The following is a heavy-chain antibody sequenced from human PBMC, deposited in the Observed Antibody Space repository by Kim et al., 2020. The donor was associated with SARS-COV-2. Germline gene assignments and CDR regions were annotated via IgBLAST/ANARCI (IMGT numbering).Heavy chain of an antibody. CDR3: ALKSGSGRYFDS. CDR1: GFTVSTNY. V-gene: IGHV3-53*04. J-gene: IGHJ4*02. D-gene: IGHD1-26*01. CDR2: IYSGGSI. Sequence: GGSLRLSCAASGFTVSTNYMTWIRQAPGKGLEWVSVIYSGGSIYYPDSVKGRFTISRHNSKNTLYLQMNSRGVEDTAVYYCALKSGSGRYFDSWGQGTRVTVSS.